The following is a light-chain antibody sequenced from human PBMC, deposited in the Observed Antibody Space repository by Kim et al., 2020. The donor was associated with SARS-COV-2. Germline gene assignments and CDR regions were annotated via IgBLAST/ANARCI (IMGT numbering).Light chain of an antibody. Sequence: DIQMTQSPSSLAASVGDRVTITCRASQNINSFLNWYQQRPGKAPKLLIYAASTLQIGVPSRFSGSGSGTDFTLTITSLQPEDFATYYCQQSHTAPLLTFGGVTKLEI. CDR1: QNINSF. CDR2: AAS. V-gene: IGKV1-39*01. J-gene: IGKJ4*01. CDR3: QQSHTAPLLT.